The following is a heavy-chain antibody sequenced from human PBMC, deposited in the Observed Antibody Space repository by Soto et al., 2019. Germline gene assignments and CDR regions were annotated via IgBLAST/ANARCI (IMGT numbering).Heavy chain of an antibody. CDR2: ISSSSSTI. J-gene: IGHJ3*02. CDR1: GFTFSSYS. CDR3: ASPAGGRHDAFDI. V-gene: IGHV3-48*04. Sequence: GGSLRLSCAASGFTFSSYSMNWVRQAPGKGLEWVSYISSSSSTIYYADSVKGRFTISRDNAKNSLYLQMNSLRAEDTAVYYCASPAGGRHDAFDIWGQGTMVTVSS.